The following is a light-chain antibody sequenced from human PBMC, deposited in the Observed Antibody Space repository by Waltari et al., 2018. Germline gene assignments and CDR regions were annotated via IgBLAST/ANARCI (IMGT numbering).Light chain of an antibody. CDR1: TSDVGNYNL. J-gene: IGLJ1*01. CDR3: CSYAGSGTYV. CDR2: EVI. Sequence: QSALTQPASVSGTPGQSITIPCTRTTSDVGNYNLVSWYQHHPGQAPKLMICEVIKRPSGVSDRFSGSKSGNTASLTISGLQAEDEADYYCCSYAGSGTYVFGTGTKVTVL. V-gene: IGLV2-23*02.